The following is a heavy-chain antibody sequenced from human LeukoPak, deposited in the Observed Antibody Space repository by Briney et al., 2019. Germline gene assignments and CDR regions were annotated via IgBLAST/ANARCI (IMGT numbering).Heavy chain of an antibody. CDR1: GYTFTSYA. CDR3: ARVSGDTAMVTYDY. CDR2: INAGNGNT. V-gene: IGHV1-3*01. Sequence: ALVKVSCKASGYTFTSYAMHWVRQAPGQRLEWMGWINAGNGNTKYSQKFQGRVTITRDTSASTAYMELSSLRSEDTAVYYCARVSGDTAMVTYDYWGQGTLVTVSS. D-gene: IGHD5-18*01. J-gene: IGHJ4*02.